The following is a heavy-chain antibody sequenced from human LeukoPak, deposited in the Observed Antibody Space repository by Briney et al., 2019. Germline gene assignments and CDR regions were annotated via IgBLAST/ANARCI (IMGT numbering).Heavy chain of an antibody. D-gene: IGHD6-19*01. CDR3: AKDLTRLDSSGWYF. CDR1: GFTFSSYA. J-gene: IGHJ4*02. V-gene: IGHV3-23*01. CDR2: ISGSGGST. Sequence: GESLRLSCVASGFTFSSYAMSWVRQAPGKGLEWVSAISGSGGSTYYADSVKGRFTISRDNSKNTLYLQMNSLRAEDTAVYYCAKDLTRLDSSGWYFWGQGTLVTVSS.